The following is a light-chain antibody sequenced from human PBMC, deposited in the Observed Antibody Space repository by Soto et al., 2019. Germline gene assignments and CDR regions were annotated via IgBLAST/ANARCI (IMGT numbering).Light chain of an antibody. CDR3: QSYDSSLSGAV. J-gene: IGLJ7*01. V-gene: IGLV1-40*01. CDR2: DNS. Sequence: QSVLTQPPSVSGAPGQRVTISCTGSSSNIGAGYDVHWYQQLPGTAPKLLIYDNSNRPSGVPDRFSGSKSGTSASLAITGLQAEDESDYYCQSYDSSLSGAVFGGGTHLTVL. CDR1: SSNIGAGYD.